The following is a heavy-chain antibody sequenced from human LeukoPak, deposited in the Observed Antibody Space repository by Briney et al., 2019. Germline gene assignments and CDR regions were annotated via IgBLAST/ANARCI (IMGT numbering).Heavy chain of an antibody. J-gene: IGHJ5*02. D-gene: IGHD3-3*01. CDR1: GGSFSGYY. Sequence: SETLSLTCAVYGGSFSGYYWSWIRQPPGKGLEWIGENNHSGSTNYNPSLKSRVTISVDTSKNQFSLKLSSVTAADTAVYYCARAVRDYDFWSGYYLNWFDPWGRGTLVTVSS. CDR3: ARAVRDYDFWSGYYLNWFDP. V-gene: IGHV4-34*01. CDR2: NNHSGST.